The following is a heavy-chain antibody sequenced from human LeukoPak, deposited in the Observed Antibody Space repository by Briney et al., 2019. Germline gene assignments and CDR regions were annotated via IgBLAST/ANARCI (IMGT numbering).Heavy chain of an antibody. Sequence: SETLSLTCTVSGGSISSSSYYWGWIRQPPGKGLEWIGSIYYSGSTYYNPSLKSRVTISVDTSKNQFSLKLSSVTAADTAVYYCARARIAAAGDYWGQGTLVTVSS. V-gene: IGHV4-39*01. D-gene: IGHD6-13*01. CDR3: ARARIAAAGDY. CDR2: IYYSGST. CDR1: GGSISSSSYY. J-gene: IGHJ4*02.